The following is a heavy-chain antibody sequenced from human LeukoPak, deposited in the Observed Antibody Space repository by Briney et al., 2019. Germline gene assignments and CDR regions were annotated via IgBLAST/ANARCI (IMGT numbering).Heavy chain of an antibody. CDR3: ARKAAAAGTAYYYYMDV. CDR2: INHSGRT. D-gene: IGHD6-13*01. Sequence: SETLSLTCAVYGGSFSGYYWSWIRQPPGKGLEWIGEINHSGRTNYNPSLKSRVTISVDTSKNQFSLKLSSVTAADTAVYYCARKAAAAGTAYYYYMDVWGKGTTVTVSS. CDR1: GGSFSGYY. J-gene: IGHJ6*03. V-gene: IGHV4-34*01.